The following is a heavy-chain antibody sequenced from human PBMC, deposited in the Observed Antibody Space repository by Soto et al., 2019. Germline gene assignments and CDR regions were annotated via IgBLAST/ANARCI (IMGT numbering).Heavy chain of an antibody. CDR2: ISAYNGDT. Sequence: GASVKVSCRASGYTFISYGISWVRQAPGQGPEWMGWISAYNGDTKYAQKLQGRVTMTTDTSTSTTYMEVRSLRSDDTAVYYCASSQADSYYYYGMDVWGQGTTVTVSS. J-gene: IGHJ6*02. V-gene: IGHV1-18*01. CDR1: GYTFISYG. CDR3: ASSQADSYYYYGMDV.